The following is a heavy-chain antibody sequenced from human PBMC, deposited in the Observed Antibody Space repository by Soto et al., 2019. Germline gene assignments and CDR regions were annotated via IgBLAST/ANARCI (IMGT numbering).Heavy chain of an antibody. CDR1: GGTFSSYA. CDR2: IIPIFGTA. D-gene: IGHD3-10*01. Sequence: SLKVSCKASGGTFSSYAISWVRQAPGQGLEWMGGIIPIFGTANYAQKFQGRVTITADKSTSTAYMELSSLRSEDTAVYYCARARNRGVTEFVDLDYWGQGTLVTVSS. V-gene: IGHV1-69*06. CDR3: ARARNRGVTEFVDLDY. J-gene: IGHJ4*02.